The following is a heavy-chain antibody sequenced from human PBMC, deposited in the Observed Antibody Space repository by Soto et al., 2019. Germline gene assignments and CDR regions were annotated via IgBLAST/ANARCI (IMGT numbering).Heavy chain of an antibody. Sequence: GGSLRLSCAASGFTFSSYGMHWVRQAPGKGLEWVAVISYDGSNKYYADSVKGRFTISRDNSKNTLYLQMNSLRAEDTAVYYCAKDPGSGSYYGWLDYWGQGTLVTVSS. J-gene: IGHJ4*02. CDR1: GFTFSSYG. V-gene: IGHV3-30*18. CDR2: ISYDGSNK. D-gene: IGHD1-26*01. CDR3: AKDPGSGSYYGWLDY.